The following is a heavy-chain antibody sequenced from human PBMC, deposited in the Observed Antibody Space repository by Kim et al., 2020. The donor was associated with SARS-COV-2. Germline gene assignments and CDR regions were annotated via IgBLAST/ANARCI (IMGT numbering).Heavy chain of an antibody. V-gene: IGHV4-39*01. D-gene: IGHD4-4*01. CDR1: GGSISSSSYY. J-gene: IGHJ3*01. Sequence: SETLSLTCTVSGGSISSSSYYWGWIRQPPGKGLEWIGSIYYRGSTYYNPSLKSRVTISVDTSKNRFSLKLTSVTAADTALYYCERAYTSSYNAFDVWGQGTMVTVSS. CDR3: ERAYTSSYNAFDV. CDR2: IYYRGST.